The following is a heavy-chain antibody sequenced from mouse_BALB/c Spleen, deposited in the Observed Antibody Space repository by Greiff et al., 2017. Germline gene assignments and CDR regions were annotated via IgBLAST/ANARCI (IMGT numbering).Heavy chain of an antibody. CDR3: ARDDGYDGESAMDY. J-gene: IGHJ4*01. CDR1: GFSLTSYG. V-gene: IGHV2-9*02. D-gene: IGHD2-2*01. CDR2: IWAGGST. Sequence: VQLQESGPGLVAPSQSLSITCTVSGFSLTSYGVHWVRQPPGKGLEWLGVIWAGGSTNYNSALMSRLSISKDNSKSQVFLKMNSLQTDDTAMYYCARDDGYDGESAMDYWGQGTSVTVSS.